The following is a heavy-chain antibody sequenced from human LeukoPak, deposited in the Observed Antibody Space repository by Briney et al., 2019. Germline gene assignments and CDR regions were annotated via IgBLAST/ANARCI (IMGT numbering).Heavy chain of an antibody. J-gene: IGHJ3*02. V-gene: IGHV3-30-3*01. D-gene: IGHD2-2*01. CDR1: GFTFNSYV. CDR2: ISYDGSNQ. CDR3: ARGFPVVPATAIPAFDI. Sequence: PGGSLRLSCAASGFTFNSYVMHWVRQAPGKGLEWVAVISYDGSNQYYADSVKGRFTISRDNSKNTLYLHMNSLRPEDTAVYYCARGFPVVPATAIPAFDIWGQGTMVTVSS.